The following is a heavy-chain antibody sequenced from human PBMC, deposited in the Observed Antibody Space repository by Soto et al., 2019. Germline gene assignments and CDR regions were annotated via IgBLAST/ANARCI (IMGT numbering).Heavy chain of an antibody. CDR3: ARHLYYYDSSGYHDY. D-gene: IGHD3-22*01. J-gene: IGHJ4*02. CDR1: GGSISSSSYY. Sequence: QLQLQESGPGLVKPSETLSLTCTVSGGSISSSSYYWGWIRQPPGKGLEWIGSIYYSGSTYYNPSLKSRGTISVDTSTNQFSLKLSSVTAADTAVYYCARHLYYYDSSGYHDYWGQVTLFTVSS. CDR2: IYYSGST. V-gene: IGHV4-39*01.